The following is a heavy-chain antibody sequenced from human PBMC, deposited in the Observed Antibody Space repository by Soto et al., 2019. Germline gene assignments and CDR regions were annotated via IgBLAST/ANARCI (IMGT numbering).Heavy chain of an antibody. J-gene: IGHJ4*02. CDR2: INPGNGNT. CDR3: ARGGYFDSSNYLAY. D-gene: IGHD3-22*01. Sequence: GSVKVSFKASGYPFTSYGINLVRKAPGRGLEWMGWINPGNGNTKYSQQFQGRVIIDRDTSASTAYMELSSLRPEDTAVYYCARGGYFDSSNYLAYWGLGTMVTVSS. V-gene: IGHV1-3*01. CDR1: GYPFTSYG.